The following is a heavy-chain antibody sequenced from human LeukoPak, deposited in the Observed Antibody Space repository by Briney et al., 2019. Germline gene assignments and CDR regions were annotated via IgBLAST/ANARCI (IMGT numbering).Heavy chain of an antibody. D-gene: IGHD4-17*01. CDR2: IYYSGST. CDR1: GGSISSYY. CDR3: ARYSTVTTSFDP. Sequence: PSETLSLTCSVSGGSISSYYWSWIRQPPGKGLEWIGDIYYSGSTNYNPSLKSRVTISVDTSKNQFSLKLSSVTAADTAVYYCARYSTVTTSFDPWGQGTLVTVSS. J-gene: IGHJ5*02. V-gene: IGHV4-59*01.